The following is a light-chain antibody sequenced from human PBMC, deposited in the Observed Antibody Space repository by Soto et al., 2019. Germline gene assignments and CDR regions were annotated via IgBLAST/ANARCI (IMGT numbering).Light chain of an antibody. Sequence: QSVLTQPASVSGSPGQSITISCTGTSSDVGAYNFVSWYQQYPGKAPKLMIYDVSNRPSGVSNRISGSKSGNTASLTISGLQAEDEADYYCTSHTSSGALVFGTGTKLTVL. V-gene: IGLV2-14*03. CDR3: TSHTSSGALV. CDR2: DVS. CDR1: SSDVGAYNF. J-gene: IGLJ1*01.